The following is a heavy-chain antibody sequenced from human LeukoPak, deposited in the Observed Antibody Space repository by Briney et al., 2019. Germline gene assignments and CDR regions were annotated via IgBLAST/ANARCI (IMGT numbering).Heavy chain of an antibody. CDR1: GYTFTGYY. D-gene: IGHD4-17*01. Sequence: ASVKVSCKASGYTFTGYYMHWVRQAPGQGLEWMGRINPNSGGTNYAQKFQGRVTMTRDTSIRTAYMELSRLRSDDTAVYYSARALMTTVTTQGYWGQGTLVTVSS. CDR3: ARALMTTVTTQGY. V-gene: IGHV1-2*06. CDR2: INPNSGGT. J-gene: IGHJ4*02.